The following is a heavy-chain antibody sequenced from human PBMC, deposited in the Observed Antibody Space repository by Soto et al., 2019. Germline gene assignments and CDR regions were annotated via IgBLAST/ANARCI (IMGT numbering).Heavy chain of an antibody. CDR3: ARAFSAVAGLNWFDP. Sequence: ASVKVSCKASGYTFTSYYMHWVRQSPGQGLEWMGIINPGGGSTSYAQKFQGRVTMTRDTSTSTVYMELSSLRSEDTAVYYCARAFSAVAGLNWFDPWGQGTLVTVSS. CDR1: GYTFTSYY. J-gene: IGHJ5*02. D-gene: IGHD6-19*01. CDR2: INPGGGST. V-gene: IGHV1-46*01.